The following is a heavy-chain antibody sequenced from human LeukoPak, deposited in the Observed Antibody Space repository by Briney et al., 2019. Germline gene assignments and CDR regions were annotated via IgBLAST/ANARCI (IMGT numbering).Heavy chain of an antibody. J-gene: IGHJ5*01. V-gene: IGHV3-23*01. Sequence: GGSLRLSCAASGFSFSEYAMTWVRQAPGKGLEWVSTISGSGSVTYYPDSVKGRFTISRDNSRDTVSLQLNDLRADDTAFYYCAKGRGSPNWYDFWGQGTLVTVSS. CDR2: ISGSGSVT. D-gene: IGHD3-16*01. CDR1: GFSFSEYA. CDR3: AKGRGSPNWYDF.